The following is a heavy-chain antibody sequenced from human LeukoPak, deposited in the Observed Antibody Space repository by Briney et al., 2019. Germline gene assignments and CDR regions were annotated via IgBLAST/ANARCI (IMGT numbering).Heavy chain of an antibody. D-gene: IGHD4-11*01. Sequence: GGSLRLSCVVSEFTVSTNFMSWVRQAPGERLEWVSVIYSGGSTYYADSVKGRFTISRDNSKNTLYLQMNSLRAEDTAVYYCARTRVDTTTFDYFDYWGQGTLVTVSS. CDR3: ARTRVDTTTFDYFDY. CDR2: IYSGGST. V-gene: IGHV3-53*01. CDR1: EFTVSTNF. J-gene: IGHJ4*02.